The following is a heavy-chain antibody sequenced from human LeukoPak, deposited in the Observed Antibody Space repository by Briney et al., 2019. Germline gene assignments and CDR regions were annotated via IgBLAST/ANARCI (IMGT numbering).Heavy chain of an antibody. CDR2: ISSSSSI. V-gene: IGHV3-48*02. CDR1: GFTFSAYS. Sequence: PGGSLRLSCAASGFTFSAYSMNWVRQAPGKGLEWVSYISSSSSIYYADSVKGRFTISRDNAKKSLYLQMNSLRDEDTAVYYCARPYYSNYYYYGMDVWGQGTTVTVSS. D-gene: IGHD4-11*01. CDR3: ARPYYSNYYYYGMDV. J-gene: IGHJ6*02.